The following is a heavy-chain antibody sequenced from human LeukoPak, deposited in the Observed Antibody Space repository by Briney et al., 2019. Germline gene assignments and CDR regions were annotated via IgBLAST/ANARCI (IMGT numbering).Heavy chain of an antibody. CDR3: ASPGGRALVVVPAAGLRNLEDYGMDV. V-gene: IGHV4-30-2*01. J-gene: IGHJ6*02. CDR2: IYHSGST. CDR1: GGSISSGGYS. Sequence: PSETLSLTCAVSGGSISSGGYSWSWIRQPPGKGLEWIGYIYHSGSTNYNPSLKSRVTISVDTSKSQFSLKLSSVTVADTAVYYCASPGGRALVVVPAAGLRNLEDYGMDVWGQGTTVTVSS. D-gene: IGHD2-2*01.